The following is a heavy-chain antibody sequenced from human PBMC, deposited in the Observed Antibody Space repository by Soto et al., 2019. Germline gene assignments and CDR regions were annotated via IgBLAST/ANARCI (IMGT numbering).Heavy chain of an antibody. V-gene: IGHV3-73*01. CDR2: IRRKVNSYAT. CDR1: GFIFSDSV. D-gene: IGHD7-27*01. CDR3: TRGGSNTWRFDP. Sequence: EVQLVESGGGLVQPGNSLQLSCAASGFIFSDSVIHWVRQAPGKGLEWVGRIRRKVNSYATAYTASVNGRFAISRDDSRDTAYLQMNSLQVEDTALYYCTRGGSNTWRFDPWGQGTLVIV. J-gene: IGHJ5*02.